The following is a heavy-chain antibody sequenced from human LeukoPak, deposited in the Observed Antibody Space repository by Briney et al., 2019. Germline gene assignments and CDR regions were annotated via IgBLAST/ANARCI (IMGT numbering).Heavy chain of an antibody. Sequence: GGSLRLSCAASGFTFSSYAMSWVRQAPGKGLEWVSAISGSGGSTYYADSVKGRFTISRDNSQNTLYLQMNSLRAEDTAVYYCAKDFAPLTYYYDSSGYSFFQHWGQGTLVTVSS. CDR3: AKDFAPLTYYYDSSGYSFFQH. J-gene: IGHJ1*01. V-gene: IGHV3-23*01. CDR1: GFTFSSYA. CDR2: ISGSGGST. D-gene: IGHD3-22*01.